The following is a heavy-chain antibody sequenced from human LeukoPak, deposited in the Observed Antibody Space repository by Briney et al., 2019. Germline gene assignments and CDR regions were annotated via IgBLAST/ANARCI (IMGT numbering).Heavy chain of an antibody. D-gene: IGHD2-15*01. CDR1: GVTVSSTY. J-gene: IGHJ3*01. V-gene: IGHV3-66*01. CDR3: ARASKVEAFDV. CDR2: IYGGSST. Sequence: GSLRLSCAASGVTVSSTYMSWVRQAPGKGLEWVSVIYGGSSTYNADSVKGRFTISRDNSKNTLFLQMNSLRAEDTAVYYCARASKVEAFDVWGQGTMVTVSS.